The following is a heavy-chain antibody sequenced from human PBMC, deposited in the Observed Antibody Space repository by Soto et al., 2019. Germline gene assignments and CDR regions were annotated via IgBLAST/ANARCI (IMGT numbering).Heavy chain of an antibody. V-gene: IGHV3-74*01. CDR2: MHNYESSA. D-gene: IGHD5-12*01. J-gene: IGHJ4*02. CDR1: GFTFSNYW. Sequence: EVQLEEAGGGLVQPGGSLRLSCAASGFTFSNYWMHWVRQAPGKGLVWVSRMHNYESSASHADSVKGRFTVSRDNAKNTLYLQMNSRSSEDTAVYYCARVPGNSGHDWRFDHWRQGVLVTVSS. CDR3: ARVPGNSGHDWRFDH.